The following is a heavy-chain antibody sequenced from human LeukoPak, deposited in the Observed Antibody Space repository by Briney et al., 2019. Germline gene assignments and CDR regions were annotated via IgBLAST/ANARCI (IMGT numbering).Heavy chain of an antibody. CDR2: IRSKAYGGTI. Sequence: GRSLRLSCTGSGFTFGDDAMSWVRQAPGKGLEWVGFIRSKAYGGTIEYAASVKDRFTISRDDSKSIAYLQMNSLKTEDTGVYYCARRGTIAAADYWGQGTLVTVSS. CDR3: ARRGTIAAADY. V-gene: IGHV3-49*04. J-gene: IGHJ4*02. CDR1: GFTFGDDA. D-gene: IGHD6-6*01.